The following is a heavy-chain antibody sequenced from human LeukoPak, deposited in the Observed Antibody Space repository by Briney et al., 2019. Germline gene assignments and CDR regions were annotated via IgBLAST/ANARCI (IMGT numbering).Heavy chain of an antibody. D-gene: IGHD2-8*02. J-gene: IGHJ4*02. CDR2: IFPSGGEI. CDR1: GFTVSSNY. V-gene: IGHV3-53*01. CDR3: ATYRQVLLPFES. Sequence: GGSLRLSCAASGFTVSSNYMIWVRQPPGKGLEWVSSIFPSGGEIHYADSVRGRFTISRDNSKSTLSLQMNSLRAEDTAIYYCATYRQVLLPFESWGQGTLVTVSS.